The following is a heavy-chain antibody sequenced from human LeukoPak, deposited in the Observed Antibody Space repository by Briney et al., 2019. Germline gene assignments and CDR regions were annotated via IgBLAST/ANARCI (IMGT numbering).Heavy chain of an antibody. CDR1: GYTFTSYY. CDR2: INPSGGST. D-gene: IGHD1-26*01. CDR3: ARGLYRSAFDI. V-gene: IGHV1-46*01. Sequence: ASVKVSCKASGYTFTSYYVHWVRQAPGQGLEWMGIINPSGGSTSYAQKFQGRVTMTRDTSTSTFYMEVRSLRSEDTAVYYCARGLYRSAFDIWGQGTMVTVSS. J-gene: IGHJ3*02.